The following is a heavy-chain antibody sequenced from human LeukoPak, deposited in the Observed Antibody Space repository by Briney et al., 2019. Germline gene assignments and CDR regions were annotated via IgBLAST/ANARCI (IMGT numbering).Heavy chain of an antibody. J-gene: IGHJ4*02. CDR1: GYTFTGYY. D-gene: IGHD3-16*02. CDR2: INPNSGGT. V-gene: IGHV1-2*02. CDR3: ARDLSYDYVWGSYRFDY. Sequence: WASVKVSCKASGYTFTGYYMHWVRQAPGQGLEWMGWINPNSGGTNYAQKFQGRVTMTRDTSISTAYMELSRLRSDDTAVYYCARDLSYDYVWGSYRFDYWGQGTLVTVSS.